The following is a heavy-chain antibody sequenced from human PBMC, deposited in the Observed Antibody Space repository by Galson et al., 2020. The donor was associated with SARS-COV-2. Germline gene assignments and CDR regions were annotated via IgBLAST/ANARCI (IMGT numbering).Heavy chain of an antibody. Sequence: ASVKVSCKASGYTFTSYGISWVRQAPGQGLEWMGWISAYNGNTNYAQKLQGRVTMTTDTSTSTAYMELRSLRSDDTAVYYCARITIFGVEENYMDVWGKGTTVTVSS. J-gene: IGHJ6*03. CDR3: ARITIFGVEENYMDV. V-gene: IGHV1-18*04. CDR1: GYTFTSYG. CDR2: ISAYNGNT. D-gene: IGHD3-3*01.